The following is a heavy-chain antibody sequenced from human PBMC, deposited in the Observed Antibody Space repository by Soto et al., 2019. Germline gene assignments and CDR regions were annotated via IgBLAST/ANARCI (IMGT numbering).Heavy chain of an antibody. CDR3: ARVGPAHYYDSSGYYSPLDY. Sequence: QVQLVQSVAEVKKPGSSVKVSCKASGDTFSSYAINWVRHAPGQGLEWMGGIIPMFGTANYAQKCKDRVTITAGESKSTVYMELSSLRSEDTAVYYCARVGPAHYYDSSGYYSPLDYWGQGNLVTVSS. CDR2: IIPMFGTA. V-gene: IGHV1-69*01. CDR1: GDTFSSYA. J-gene: IGHJ4*02. D-gene: IGHD3-22*01.